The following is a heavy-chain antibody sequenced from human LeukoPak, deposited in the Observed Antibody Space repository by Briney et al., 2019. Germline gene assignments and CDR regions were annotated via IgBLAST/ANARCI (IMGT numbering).Heavy chain of an antibody. CDR3: ARGGVPAALNWFDP. D-gene: IGHD2-2*01. V-gene: IGHV1-8*01. J-gene: IGHJ5*02. CDR2: MNPNSGNT. CDR1: GYTFTSYD. Sequence: ASVKVSCKASGYTFTSYDINWVRQATGQGLEWMGWMNPNSGNTGYAQRFQGRVTMTRNTSISTAYMELSSLRSEDTAVYYCARGGVPAALNWFDPWGRGTLVTVSS.